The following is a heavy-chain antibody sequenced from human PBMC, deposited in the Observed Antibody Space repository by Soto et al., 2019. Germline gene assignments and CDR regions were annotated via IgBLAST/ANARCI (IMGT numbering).Heavy chain of an antibody. V-gene: IGHV4-30-2*01. CDR2: IYQSGVT. J-gene: IGHJ5*02. CDR1: SCPHF. Sequence: SCPHFCRWIRQPPGKALQWIGFIYQSGVTSYNPSLASRVSISLDRSNNQCSLKLKSVTAADTAVYFCAGMPYTSGLTFDPWGPGTLVTVSS. CDR3: AGMPYTSGLTFDP. D-gene: IGHD6-19*01.